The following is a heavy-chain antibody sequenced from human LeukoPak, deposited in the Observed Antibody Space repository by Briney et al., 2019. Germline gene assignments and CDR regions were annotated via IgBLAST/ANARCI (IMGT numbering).Heavy chain of an antibody. D-gene: IGHD4-23*01. J-gene: IGHJ6*03. V-gene: IGHV3-21*01. CDR3: ARDGDTVLTRGYYYYLDV. Sequence: GGSLRLSCAASGFTFSRHGMNWVRQAPGKGLEWVAGISPSGDRYYTDSVKGRFTISRDNARNSLYLQMNSLRAEDTAVYFCARDGDTVLTRGYYYYLDVWGKGTTVTVSS. CDR2: ISPSGDR. CDR1: GFTFSRHG.